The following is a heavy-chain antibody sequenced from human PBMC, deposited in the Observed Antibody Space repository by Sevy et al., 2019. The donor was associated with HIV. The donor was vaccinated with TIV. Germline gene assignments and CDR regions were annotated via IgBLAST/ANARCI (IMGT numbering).Heavy chain of an antibody. Sequence: SETLSLTCTVSGGSFSSYYWSWIRQPPGKGLEWIGYINNIGSTNYKPSLESRVTISVDTSKNQFSLMLSSVTAADTAVYYCARAGVANDYGMDVWGQGTTVTVSS. CDR3: ARAGVANDYGMDV. V-gene: IGHV4-59*01. CDR2: INNIGST. J-gene: IGHJ6*02. CDR1: GGSFSSYY. D-gene: IGHD2-15*01.